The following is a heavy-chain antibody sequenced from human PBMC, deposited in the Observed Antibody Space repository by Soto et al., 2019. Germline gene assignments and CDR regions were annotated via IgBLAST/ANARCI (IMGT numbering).Heavy chain of an antibody. J-gene: IGHJ3*02. D-gene: IGHD3-3*01. CDR2: IYYSGST. V-gene: IGHV4-59*01. CDR1: GGSISSYY. CDR3: ARSSYYDFWSGYYDAFDI. Sequence: SETLSLTCTVSGGSISSYYWSWIRQPPGKGMEWIGYIYYSGSTNYNPSLKSRVTISVDTSKNQLSLKLRSVTAADTAVYYCARSSYYDFWSGYYDAFDIWGQGTMVTVS.